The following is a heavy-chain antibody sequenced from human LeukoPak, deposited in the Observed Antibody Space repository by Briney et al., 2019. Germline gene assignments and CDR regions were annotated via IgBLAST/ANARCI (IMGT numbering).Heavy chain of an antibody. J-gene: IGHJ4*02. D-gene: IGHD2-21*01. CDR2: ISDSGNT. V-gene: IGHV3-23*01. CDR1: GFTLSSYA. Sequence: GGSLRPSCAASGFTLSSYAMSWVRQAPGKGLEWVSAISDSGNTYHADSVKGRFTISRDSSKNTLFLQMNRLRPEDAAVYYCAKAPVTTCRGAYCYPFDYWGQGTLVTVSS. CDR3: AKAPVTTCRGAYCYPFDY.